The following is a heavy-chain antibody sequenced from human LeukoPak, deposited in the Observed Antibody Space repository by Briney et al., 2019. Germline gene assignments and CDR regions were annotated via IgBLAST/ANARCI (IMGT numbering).Heavy chain of an antibody. J-gene: IGHJ3*02. D-gene: IGHD4-17*01. CDR3: ARRRRIYGDYFVRAFDI. V-gene: IGHV4-34*01. CDR2: INHSGST. Sequence: PSETLSLTCAVYGGSFSGYYWSWIRQPPGKGLEWIGEINHSGSTYYNPSLKSRVTISLDTSKNQFPLNVSSVTAADTSVYYCARRRRIYGDYFVRAFDIWGQGTMVTVSS. CDR1: GGSFSGYY.